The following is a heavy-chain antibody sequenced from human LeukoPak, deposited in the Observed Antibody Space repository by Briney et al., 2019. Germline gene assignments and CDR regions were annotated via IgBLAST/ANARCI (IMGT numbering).Heavy chain of an antibody. J-gene: IGHJ4*02. CDR3: ARRSPFLYGGNSGVDY. CDR2: IYYSGST. Sequence: SETLSLTCTVSGGSISSSSYYWGWIRQPPGKGLEWIGSIYYSGSTYYNPSLKSRVTISVDTSKNQFSLKLSSVAAADTAVYYCARRSPFLYGGNSGVDYWGQGTLVTVSS. D-gene: IGHD4-23*01. V-gene: IGHV4-39*01. CDR1: GGSISSSSYY.